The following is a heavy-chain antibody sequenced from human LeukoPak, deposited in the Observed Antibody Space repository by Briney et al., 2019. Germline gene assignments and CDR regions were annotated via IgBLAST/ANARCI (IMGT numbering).Heavy chain of an antibody. D-gene: IGHD3-3*01. CDR2: ISSSGSTI. CDR1: GFTFSDYY. CDR3: ARDDFWSALYGMDV. J-gene: IGHJ6*02. V-gene: IGHV3-11*01. Sequence: GGSLRLSCAASGFTFSDYYMSWLRQAPGKGLEWVSYISSSGSTIYYADSVKGRFTISRDNAKNSLYLQMNSLRAEDTAVYYCARDDFWSALYGMDVWGQGTTVTVSS.